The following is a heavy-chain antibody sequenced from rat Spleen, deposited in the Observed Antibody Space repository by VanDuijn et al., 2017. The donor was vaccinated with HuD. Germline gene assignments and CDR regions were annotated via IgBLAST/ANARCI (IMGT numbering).Heavy chain of an antibody. J-gene: IGHJ2*01. Sequence: EVQLVESGGGLVQPGRSLKLSCAASGFTFSDYYMDWVRQAPTKGLEWVASISTGGGGTFYRDSVKGRFTISRDNAKNTLYLQMDSLRSEDTATYYCARLNYYYDGSYFYYFDYLGQGVMVTVSS. CDR1: GFTFSDYY. CDR3: ARLNYYYDGSYFYYFDY. D-gene: IGHD1-12*02. V-gene: IGHV5-25*01. CDR2: ISTGGGGT.